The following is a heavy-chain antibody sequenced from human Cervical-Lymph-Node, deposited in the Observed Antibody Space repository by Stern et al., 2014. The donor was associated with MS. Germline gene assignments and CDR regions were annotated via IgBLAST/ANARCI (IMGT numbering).Heavy chain of an antibody. D-gene: IGHD3-22*01. CDR2: INNDGSEK. CDR3: ARGLVGYYYDSNGYYYDN. J-gene: IGHJ4*02. Sequence: EVQLVESGGGLVQPGGSLRLSCEASGFIFSSYWMSWVRQAPGKGLEWVANINNDGSEKYYVDSVKGRFIISRDNGTNSLYLQLHSLRAEDTAVYYCARGLVGYYYDSNGYYYDNWGQGTLVTVSS. CDR1: GFIFSSYW. V-gene: IGHV3-7*01.